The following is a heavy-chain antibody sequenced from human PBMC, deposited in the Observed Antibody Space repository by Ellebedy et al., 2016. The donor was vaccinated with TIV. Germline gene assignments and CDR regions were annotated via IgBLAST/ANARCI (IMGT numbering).Heavy chain of an antibody. CDR2: ISSSSSYT. Sequence: GGSLRLSXAASGFTFSDYYMSWIRQAPGKGLEWVSYISSSSSYTNYADSVKGRFTISRDNAKNSLYLQMNSLRAEDTAVYYCARDRRYYYDSSGLEDAFDIWGQGTMVTVSS. J-gene: IGHJ3*02. V-gene: IGHV3-11*05. CDR1: GFTFSDYY. CDR3: ARDRRYYYDSSGLEDAFDI. D-gene: IGHD3-22*01.